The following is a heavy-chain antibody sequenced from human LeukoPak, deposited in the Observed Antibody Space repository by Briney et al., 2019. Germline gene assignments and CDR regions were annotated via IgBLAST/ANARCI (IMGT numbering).Heavy chain of an antibody. Sequence: SETLSLTCAVYGGSFSGYYWSWIRQPPGKGLEWIGEINHSGSNNHNPSLKRPVTISVDTSKNQFSLKLSSVTAADTAVYYCARGVSVSPHFDYWGQGTLVTVSS. V-gene: IGHV4-34*01. CDR3: ARGVSVSPHFDY. CDR1: GGSFSGYY. D-gene: IGHD3-10*01. CDR2: INHSGSN. J-gene: IGHJ4*02.